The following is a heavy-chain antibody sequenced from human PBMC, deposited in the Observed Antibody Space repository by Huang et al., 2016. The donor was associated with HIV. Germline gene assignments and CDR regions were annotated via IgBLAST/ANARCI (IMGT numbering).Heavy chain of an antibody. CDR3: ARRVGATPGDAFDI. J-gene: IGHJ3*02. V-gene: IGHV5-51*01. D-gene: IGHD1-26*01. CDR1: GYSFTSYW. Sequence: EVQLVQSGAEVTKPGESLKISCKGSGYSFTSYWIGGVRQMPGKGLEWRGISYPGDSDTRDSPSCQGQVTISADKSISTAYLEWSSLKASDTAMYYCARRVGATPGDAFDIWGQGTMVTVSS. CDR2: SYPGDSDT.